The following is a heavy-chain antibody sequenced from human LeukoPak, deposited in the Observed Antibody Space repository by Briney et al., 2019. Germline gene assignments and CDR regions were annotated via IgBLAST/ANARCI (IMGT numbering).Heavy chain of an antibody. Sequence: GGTLRLSCAASGFTFSSYGMSWVRQAPGKGLEWVAVISYDGSNKYYADSVKGRFTISRDNSKNTLYLQMNSLRAEDTAVYYCAKEARRYSSSWYAFDIWGQGTMVTVSS. CDR1: GFTFSSYG. D-gene: IGHD6-13*01. V-gene: IGHV3-30*18. CDR3: AKEARRYSSSWYAFDI. J-gene: IGHJ3*02. CDR2: ISYDGSNK.